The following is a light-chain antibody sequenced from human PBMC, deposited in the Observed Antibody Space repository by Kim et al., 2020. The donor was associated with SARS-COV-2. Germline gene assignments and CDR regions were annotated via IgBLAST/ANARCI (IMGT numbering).Light chain of an antibody. CDR1: KLGDKY. CDR3: QAWDSSTYV. CDR2: QDS. Sequence: SSELTQPPSVSVSPGQTASITCSGDKLGDKYACWYQQKPGQSPVLVIYQDSKRPSGIPERFSGSNSGNTVTLTISGTQAMDEADYYCQAWDSSTYVFGTG. J-gene: IGLJ1*01. V-gene: IGLV3-1*01.